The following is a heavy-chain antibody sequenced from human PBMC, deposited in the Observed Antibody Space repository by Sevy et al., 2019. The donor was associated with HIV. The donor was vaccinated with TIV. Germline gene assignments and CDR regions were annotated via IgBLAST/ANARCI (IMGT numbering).Heavy chain of an antibody. Sequence: GGSLRLSCAASGFSFSSYAISWVRQTPGKGLQWVSVISGSGGSTYYADSVKGRFTISRDNSRNTVYLQMNSLRAEDTAVYYCARRPDLGVVILTGVLDVWGQGTTVTVSS. CDR3: ARRPDLGVVILTGVLDV. CDR1: GFSFSSYA. D-gene: IGHD3-3*01. CDR2: ISGSGGST. J-gene: IGHJ6*02. V-gene: IGHV3-23*01.